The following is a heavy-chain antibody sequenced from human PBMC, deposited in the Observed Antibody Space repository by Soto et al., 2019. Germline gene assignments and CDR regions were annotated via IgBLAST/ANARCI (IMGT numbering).Heavy chain of an antibody. D-gene: IGHD3-10*01. V-gene: IGHV1-8*01. CDR2: MNPNSGNT. Sequence: ASVKVSCKASGYTFTSYDINWVRQATGQGLEWMGWMNPNSGNTGYAQKFQGRVTMTRNTSISTAYMELSSLRSEDTAVYYCARRRWFGEFKYYGMDVWGEGTTVTVSS. CDR1: GYTFTSYD. J-gene: IGHJ6*04. CDR3: ARRRWFGEFKYYGMDV.